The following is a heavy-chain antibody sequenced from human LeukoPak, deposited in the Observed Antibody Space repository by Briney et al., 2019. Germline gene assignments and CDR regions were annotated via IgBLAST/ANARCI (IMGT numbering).Heavy chain of an antibody. CDR1: GFTFSSYA. CDR2: ISSNGVST. Sequence: PGGSLRLSCAASGFTFSSYAMHWVRQAPGKGLEYVSAISSNGVSTYYANSVKGRFTISRDNSKNTLYLQMGSLRAEDMAVYYCARGGSGCFDVWGQGTMVTVSS. D-gene: IGHD1-26*01. J-gene: IGHJ3*01. CDR3: ARGGSGCFDV. V-gene: IGHV3-64*01.